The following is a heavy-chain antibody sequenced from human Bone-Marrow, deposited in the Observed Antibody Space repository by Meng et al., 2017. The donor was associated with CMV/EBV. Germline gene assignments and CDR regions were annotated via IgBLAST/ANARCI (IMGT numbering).Heavy chain of an antibody. J-gene: IGHJ6*02. D-gene: IGHD3-3*01. CDR2: ISWDGGST. CDR1: GSTSDDYA. Sequence: GESLMISCAASGSTSDDYAMHWVRQAQGKVLEWVSLISWDGGSTYYADSVKGRFTISRDNSKNSLYLQMNSLRAEDTDLYYCAKDGQRFLEWSYGMDVWGQGTPVTVSS. CDR3: AKDGQRFLEWSYGMDV. V-gene: IGHV3-43D*03.